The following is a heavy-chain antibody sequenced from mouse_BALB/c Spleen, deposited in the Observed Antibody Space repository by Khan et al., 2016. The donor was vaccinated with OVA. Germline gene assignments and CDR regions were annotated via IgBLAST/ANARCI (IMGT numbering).Heavy chain of an antibody. J-gene: IGHJ1*01. CDR1: GYTFTSYD. D-gene: IGHD1-2*01. CDR2: IFPGDDST. V-gene: IGHV1-85*01. CDR3: ANHYYGGILYWYFDV. Sequence: QVQLQQPGAELVKPGASVKLSCKASGYTFTSYDINWVRQRPEQGLEWIGWIFPGDDSTKYNEQFKGKATLTSDKSSSTAYMQLSRLTSETSAVXFCANHYYGGILYWYFDVWGAGTTVTVSS.